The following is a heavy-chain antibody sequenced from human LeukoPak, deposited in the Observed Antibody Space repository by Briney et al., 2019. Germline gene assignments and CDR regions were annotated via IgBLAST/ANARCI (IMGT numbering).Heavy chain of an antibody. CDR3: ATEIVGYGDVNYFDY. V-gene: IGHV1-24*01. D-gene: IGHD4-17*01. Sequence: ASVKVSCKVSGYTLTEVSMHWVRQAPGKGLEWMGGFAPGDGETIYAQNFQGRLIVTEDTSTDTAYMELSSLRSEDTAAYYCATEIVGYGDVNYFDYWGQGTLVTVSS. CDR2: FAPGDGET. J-gene: IGHJ4*02. CDR1: GYTLTEVS.